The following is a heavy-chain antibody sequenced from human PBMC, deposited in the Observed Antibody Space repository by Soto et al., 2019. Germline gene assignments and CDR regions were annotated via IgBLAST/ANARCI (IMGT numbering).Heavy chain of an antibody. D-gene: IGHD1-26*01. V-gene: IGHV3-30*03. Sequence: QVQVVESGGGVVHPEKSLRLSCAASGFTFSNFGMHWVRQAPGKGLEWVAVISNDGTSENYAQSVKGRFTISRDNSKNTLYLQMNGLRAEDTAVYYCAGGSGSYYVWGQGTLVTVSS. CDR3: AGGSGSYYV. CDR2: ISNDGTSE. J-gene: IGHJ4*02. CDR1: GFTFSNFG.